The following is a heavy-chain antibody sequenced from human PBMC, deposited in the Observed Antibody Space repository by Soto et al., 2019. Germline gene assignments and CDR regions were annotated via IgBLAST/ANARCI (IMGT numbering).Heavy chain of an antibody. CDR1: GASVSSSHY. CDR3: ARHYNTGAFFDY. Sequence: SETLSLTCSVSGASVSSSHYWGWIRQPPGKGPEWIGSVSYSGGPYYSPSFKSRITIFVDTSNNQFSLRVRSVTATDTAVYFCARHYNTGAFFDYWGQGKLVTVYS. V-gene: IGHV4-39*01. J-gene: IGHJ4*02. CDR2: VSYSGGP. D-gene: IGHD1-20*01.